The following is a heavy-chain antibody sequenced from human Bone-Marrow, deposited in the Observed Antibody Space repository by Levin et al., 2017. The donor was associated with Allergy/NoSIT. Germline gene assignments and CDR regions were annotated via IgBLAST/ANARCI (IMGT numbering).Heavy chain of an antibody. CDR2: ISGSGTTI. J-gene: IGHJ6*03. CDR3: ARDWQSVGDYYYSMDV. CDR1: GFSFSLYE. Sequence: GESLKISCAASGFSFSLYEMNWVRQAPGKGLEWVSQISGSGTTIFYADSVKGRFTVSRDNPKNSLYLQMDSLRAEDTAVYYCARDWQSVGDYYYSMDVWGKGTTVTVSS. V-gene: IGHV3-48*03.